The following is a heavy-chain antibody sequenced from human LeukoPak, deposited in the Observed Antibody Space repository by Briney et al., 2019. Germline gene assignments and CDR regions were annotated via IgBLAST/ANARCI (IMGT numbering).Heavy chain of an antibody. D-gene: IGHD1-26*01. Sequence: ASVKVSCKASGYTFTGYYMHWVRQAPGQGLEWMGWINPNSGGTNYAQKFQGRVTITRDTSISTAYMELSRLRSDDTAVYYCARAGSGSYYVAGAFDIWGQGTMVTVSS. V-gene: IGHV1-2*02. J-gene: IGHJ3*02. CDR2: INPNSGGT. CDR3: ARAGSGSYYVAGAFDI. CDR1: GYTFTGYY.